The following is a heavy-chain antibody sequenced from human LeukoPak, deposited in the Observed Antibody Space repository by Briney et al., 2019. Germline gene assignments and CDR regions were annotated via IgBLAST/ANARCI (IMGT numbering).Heavy chain of an antibody. D-gene: IGHD3-3*01. J-gene: IGHJ3*02. CDR2: IIPILGIA. CDR1: GGTFSSYT. V-gene: IGHV1-69*02. CDR3: ASIYDFWSGHLGHDAFDI. Sequence: SVKVSCKASGGTFSSYTISWVRQAPGQGLEWMGRIIPILGIANYAQKFQGRVTITADKSTSTAYMELSSLRSEDTAVYYCASIYDFWSGHLGHDAFDIWGQGTMVTVSS.